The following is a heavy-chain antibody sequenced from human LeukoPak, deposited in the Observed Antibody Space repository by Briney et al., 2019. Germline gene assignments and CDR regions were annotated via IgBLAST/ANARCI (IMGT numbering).Heavy chain of an antibody. CDR1: GGSLSSYY. J-gene: IGHJ5*02. CDR2: IYYSGST. D-gene: IGHD6-19*01. Sequence: PSETLSLTCTVSGGSLSSYYWSWIRQPPGKGLEWIGYIYYSGSTNYNPSLKSRVTISVDTSKNQFSLKLSSVTAADTAVYYCARHGPRGVASSAGNWFDPWGQGTLVTVSS. V-gene: IGHV4-59*08. CDR3: ARHGPRGVASSAGNWFDP.